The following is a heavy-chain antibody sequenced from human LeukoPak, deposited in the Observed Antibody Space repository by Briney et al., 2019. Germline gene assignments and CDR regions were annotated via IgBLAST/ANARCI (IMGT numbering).Heavy chain of an antibody. CDR1: GFTFSSYM. D-gene: IGHD1-1*01. Sequence: GGSLRLSCAASGFTFSSYMMNWVRQAPGKGLEWVSSINSGSTYTYYTESVKGRFTVSRDNAKNSLFLQMNSLRAEDTAIYYCARSLTTLTYEGYWGQGTLVSVSS. V-gene: IGHV3-21*01. CDR2: INSGSTYT. CDR3: ARSLTTLTYEGY. J-gene: IGHJ4*02.